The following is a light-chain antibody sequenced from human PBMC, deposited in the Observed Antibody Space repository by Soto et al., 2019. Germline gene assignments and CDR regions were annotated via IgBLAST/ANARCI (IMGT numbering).Light chain of an antibody. Sequence: DIQMTQSPSSLSASVGDRVTITCRASQSISSYLSWYQQKPGKAPRRLIYVGSTLQSGVPSRFSGSGSGKDLTLNISSLQPEDFAIYFCQQTYTTRLTFGGGTKG. V-gene: IGKV1-39*01. CDR2: VGS. CDR1: QSISSY. CDR3: QQTYTTRLT. J-gene: IGKJ4*01.